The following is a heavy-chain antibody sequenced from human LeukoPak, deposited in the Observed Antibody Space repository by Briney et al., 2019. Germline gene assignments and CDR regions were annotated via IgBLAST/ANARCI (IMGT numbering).Heavy chain of an antibody. V-gene: IGHV4-4*07. J-gene: IGHJ6*03. D-gene: IGHD6-6*01. CDR1: GGSISSYY. CDR2: IYTSGST. CDR3: ARGFSSSLDDLTYYYYYMDV. Sequence: SETLSLTCTVSGGSISSYYWSWIRQPAGKGLEWIGRIYTSGSTNYNPSLKSRVTMSVDTSKNQFSLKLSSVTAADTAVYYCARGFSSSLDDLTYYYYYMDVWGKGTTVTVSS.